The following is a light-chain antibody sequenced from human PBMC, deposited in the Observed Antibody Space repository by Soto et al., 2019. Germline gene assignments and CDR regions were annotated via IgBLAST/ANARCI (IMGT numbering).Light chain of an antibody. Sequence: QSVLTQPPSVSGAPGQRVTISCTGSSSNIGAGYDVHWYQRLPGTAPKLLIFGNINRPSGVPDRFSGSTSGTSASLAITGLQDEDEAEYYCQSYDSSLSGGVVFGGGTKLTVL. CDR3: QSYDSSLSGGVV. CDR2: GNI. CDR1: SSNIGAGYD. V-gene: IGLV1-40*01. J-gene: IGLJ2*01.